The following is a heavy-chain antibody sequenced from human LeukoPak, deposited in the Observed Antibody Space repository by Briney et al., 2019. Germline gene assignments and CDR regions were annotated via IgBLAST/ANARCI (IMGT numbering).Heavy chain of an antibody. V-gene: IGHV3-30*02. Sequence: GGSLRLSCAASGFTFSSYGMHWVRQAPGKGLEWVAFIRYDGSNKYYADSVKGRFTISRDNSKNTLYLQTNSLRAEDTAVYYCAKAPAAAGTETEEIDYWGQGTLVTVSS. CDR3: AKAPAAAGTETEEIDY. CDR2: IRYDGSNK. J-gene: IGHJ4*02. D-gene: IGHD6-13*01. CDR1: GFTFSSYG.